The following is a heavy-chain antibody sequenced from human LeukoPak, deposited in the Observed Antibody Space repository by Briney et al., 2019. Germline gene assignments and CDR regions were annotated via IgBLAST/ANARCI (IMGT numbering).Heavy chain of an antibody. J-gene: IGHJ6*04. CDR2: ISTADNDT. CDR1: GFTFSNFA. CDR3: AELGITMSGGV. V-gene: IGHV3-23*01. D-gene: IGHD3-10*02. Sequence: GGSLRLSCAASGFTFSNFAMSWVRQAPGKGLEWVALISTADNDTYYADSVKGRFTISRDNAKNSLYLQMNSLRAEDTAVYYCAELGITMSGGVWGKGTTVTISS.